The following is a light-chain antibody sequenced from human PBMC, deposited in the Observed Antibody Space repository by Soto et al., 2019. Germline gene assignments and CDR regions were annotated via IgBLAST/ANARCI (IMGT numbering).Light chain of an antibody. CDR1: ESVRGSS. V-gene: IGKV3-20*01. J-gene: IGKJ1*01. Sequence: EIVLTQSPGTLSLSPGERATLSCRASESVRGSSLVWYQQKPGQAPRLLIYGVSNRATGTPDRFSGSGSGTDFSLTISRLEPEDFAVYYCQHYGSSLWTFGQGTKVDIK. CDR2: GVS. CDR3: QHYGSSLWT.